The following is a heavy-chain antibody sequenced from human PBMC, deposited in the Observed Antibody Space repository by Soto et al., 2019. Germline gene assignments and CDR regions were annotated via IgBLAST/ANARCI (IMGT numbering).Heavy chain of an antibody. Sequence: GGSLRLSCAASGFTFSSYGMHWVRQAPGKGLEWVAVIWYDGSNKYYADSVKGRFTISRDNSKNTLYLQMNSLRAEDTAVYYCARDWLVRRKPYYYMDVWGKGTTVTVSS. CDR1: GFTFSSYG. J-gene: IGHJ6*03. CDR2: IWYDGSNK. D-gene: IGHD3-22*01. V-gene: IGHV3-33*01. CDR3: ARDWLVRRKPYYYMDV.